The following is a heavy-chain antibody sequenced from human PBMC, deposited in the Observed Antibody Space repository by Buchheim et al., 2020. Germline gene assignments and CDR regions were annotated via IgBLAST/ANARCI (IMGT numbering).Heavy chain of an antibody. CDR3: ARCGYHDSSGYYHTFDY. V-gene: IGHV4-31*03. D-gene: IGHD3-22*01. CDR2: IYYSGIT. Sequence: QVQLQESGPGLVKPSQTLSLTCTVSGGSISSGGYYWSWIRQHPGKGLEWIGYIYYSGITYYNPSLTSRVTISIDTSKNQFSLKLSSVTAADTAVYYCARCGYHDSSGYYHTFDYWGQGTL. CDR1: GGSISSGGYY. J-gene: IGHJ4*02.